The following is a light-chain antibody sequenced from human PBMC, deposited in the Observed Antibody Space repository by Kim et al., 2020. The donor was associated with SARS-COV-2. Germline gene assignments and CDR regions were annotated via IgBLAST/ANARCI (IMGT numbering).Light chain of an antibody. CDR3: QQYDNLLT. V-gene: IGKV1-33*01. Sequence: SASIGDRVTITCQASQDIINYLNWYQQKPGKTPKLLIYDASNLETGVPSRFSGSGSGTDFTFTISSLQPEDIATYYCQQYDNLLTFGGGTKVDIK. J-gene: IGKJ4*01. CDR1: QDIINY. CDR2: DAS.